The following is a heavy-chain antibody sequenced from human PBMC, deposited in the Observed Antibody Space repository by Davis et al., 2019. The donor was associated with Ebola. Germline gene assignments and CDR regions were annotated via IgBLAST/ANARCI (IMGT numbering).Heavy chain of an antibody. V-gene: IGHV1-18*01. CDR1: GYTFTRYG. CDR3: ARDLGTAMATE. J-gene: IGHJ4*02. CDR2: ISAYNGNT. Sequence: AASVKVSCKASGYTFTRYGISWVRQAPGQGLEWMGWISAYNGNTNYAQRFQGRVTITADKSTSTAYMELSSLRSEDTAMYYCARDLGTAMATEWGQGTLVTVSS. D-gene: IGHD5-18*01.